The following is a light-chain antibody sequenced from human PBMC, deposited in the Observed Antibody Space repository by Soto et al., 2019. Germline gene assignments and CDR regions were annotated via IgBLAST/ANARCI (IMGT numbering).Light chain of an antibody. CDR2: NAS. Sequence: DIQMTQSPSTLSASVGDRVTITCRASQSISGWLAWYQQKPGKAPKXMIYNASSLKSGVPSRFSGSGFGTELTITISSLQPDDSATYYCQNYNQYSRTFGQGTKVDI. J-gene: IGKJ1*01. CDR1: QSISGW. V-gene: IGKV1-5*01. CDR3: QNYNQYSRT.